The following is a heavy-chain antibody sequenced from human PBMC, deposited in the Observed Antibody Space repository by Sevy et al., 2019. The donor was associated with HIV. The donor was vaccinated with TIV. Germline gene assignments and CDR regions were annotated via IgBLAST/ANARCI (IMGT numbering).Heavy chain of an antibody. Sequence: SETLSLTCAVSGYSISSDYDWGWIRQPPGKGLEWIGSIYHSGSTYYNPSLKSRVTISVDTSKNQFSLKLSSVTAAYTAVYYCARQTSNVDTAHFDYWGQGTLVTVSS. J-gene: IGHJ4*02. CDR1: GYSISSDYD. CDR3: ARQTSNVDTAHFDY. D-gene: IGHD5-18*01. CDR2: IYHSGST. V-gene: IGHV4-38-2*01.